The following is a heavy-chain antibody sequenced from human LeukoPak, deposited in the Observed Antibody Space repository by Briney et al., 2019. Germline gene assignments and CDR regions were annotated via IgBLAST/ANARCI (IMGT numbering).Heavy chain of an antibody. CDR1: GGTFSSYA. CDR3: ARALLLIAARRSEDYYYYGMDV. Sequence: ASVKVSCKAPGGTFSSYAISWVRQAPGQGLEWMGRIIPIFGIANYAQKFQGRVTITADKSTSTAYMELSSLRSEDTAVYYCARALLLIAARRSEDYYYYGMDVWGQGTTVTVSS. J-gene: IGHJ6*02. CDR2: IIPIFGIA. V-gene: IGHV1-69*04. D-gene: IGHD6-6*01.